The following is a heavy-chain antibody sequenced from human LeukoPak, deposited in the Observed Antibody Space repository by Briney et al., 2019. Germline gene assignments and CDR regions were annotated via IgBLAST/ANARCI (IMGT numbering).Heavy chain of an antibody. CDR2: IPYDGRDK. Sequence: GGSLRFSCATSGFTFSSYGMHWVRQAPGKGLEWVAFIPYDGRDKYYADSVKGRFTISRDNSKNTAYLQMNSLRAEDTAVYYCAKEEWLAFDYWGQGTLVTVSS. J-gene: IGHJ4*02. V-gene: IGHV3-30*02. D-gene: IGHD6-19*01. CDR1: GFTFSSYG. CDR3: AKEEWLAFDY.